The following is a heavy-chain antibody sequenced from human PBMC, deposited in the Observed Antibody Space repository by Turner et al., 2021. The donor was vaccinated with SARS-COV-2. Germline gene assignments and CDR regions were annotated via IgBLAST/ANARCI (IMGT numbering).Heavy chain of an antibody. J-gene: IGHJ4*02. CDR1: GSTFSSYW. Sequence: LVHSGGGLVQPGGSMRLSCAAPGSTFSSYWMHWVRQVPGKGLGWVSHFDSDGNNAAYADSGKGRFTISRDNTKNTLYLQMNSLRAEDTAVYVCAALAAPRDYWGQGTQVTVSS. V-gene: IGHV3-74*01. D-gene: IGHD2-15*01. CDR2: FDSDGNNA. CDR3: AALAAPRDY.